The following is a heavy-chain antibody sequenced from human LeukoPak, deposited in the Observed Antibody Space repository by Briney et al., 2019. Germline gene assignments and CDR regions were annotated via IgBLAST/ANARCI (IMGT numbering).Heavy chain of an antibody. D-gene: IGHD2-2*02. CDR1: GLAFSSYS. J-gene: IGHJ4*02. V-gene: IGHV3-30*04. CDR2: ISYDGSNK. Sequence: PGGSLRLSCVASGLAFSSYSMHWVRQAPGKGLEWVAVISYDGSNKYYADSVKGRFTISRDNSKNTLYLQMNSLRAEDTAVYYCASLYRGGENYWGQGTLVTVSS. CDR3: ASLYRGGENY.